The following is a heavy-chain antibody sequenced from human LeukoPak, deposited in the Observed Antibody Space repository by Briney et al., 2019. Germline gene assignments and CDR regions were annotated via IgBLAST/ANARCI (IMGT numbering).Heavy chain of an antibody. CDR3: ARDRRRQIAAGGMGVKY. J-gene: IGHJ4*02. CDR1: GFTFSSYS. D-gene: IGHD6-13*01. V-gene: IGHV3-21*01. CDR2: ISSSSSYI. Sequence: GGSLRLSCSASGFTFSSYSMNWVRQAPGKGLEWVSSISSSSSYIYYADSVKSRFTISRDNAKNTLYLQMNSLRAEDTAVYYCARDRRRQIAAGGMGVKYWGQGTLVTVSS.